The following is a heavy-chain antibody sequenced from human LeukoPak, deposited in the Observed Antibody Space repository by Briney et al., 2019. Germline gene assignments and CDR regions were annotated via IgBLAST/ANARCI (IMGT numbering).Heavy chain of an antibody. CDR1: GGSFSGYY. CDR2: IYYSGST. D-gene: IGHD2-21*02. J-gene: IGHJ3*02. CDR3: ARDALRVAYCGGDCYRHAFDI. Sequence: SETLSLTCAVYGGSFSGYYWSWIRQHPGKGLEWIGYIYYSGSTYYNPSLKSRVTISVDTSKNQFSLKLSSVTAADTAVYYCARDALRVAYCGGDCYRHAFDIWGQGTMVTVSS. V-gene: IGHV4-31*11.